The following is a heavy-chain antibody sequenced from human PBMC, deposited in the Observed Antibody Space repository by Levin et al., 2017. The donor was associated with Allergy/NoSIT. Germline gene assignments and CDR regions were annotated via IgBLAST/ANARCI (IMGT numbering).Heavy chain of an antibody. D-gene: IGHD3-22*01. J-gene: IGHJ4*02. CDR3: AATNYYDTSGYYSY. CDR1: GYTFTSYY. Sequence: ASVKVSCKASGYTFTSYYIHWVRQAPGQGLEWMGIINPGGGSTTYAQKFQGRVTMTRDTSTSTVYMELSSLRSEDTAVYYCAATNYYDTSGYYSYWGQGTLVTVSS. V-gene: IGHV1-46*01. CDR2: INPGGGST.